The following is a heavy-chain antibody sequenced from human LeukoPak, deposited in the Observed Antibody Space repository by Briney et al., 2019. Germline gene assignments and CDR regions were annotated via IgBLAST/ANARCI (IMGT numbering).Heavy chain of an antibody. V-gene: IGHV3-23*01. CDR1: GFTFSSYA. CDR2: ISGSGGST. D-gene: IGHD3-22*01. Sequence: GGSLRLSCAASGFTFSSYAMSWVRQAPGKGLEWVSAISGSGGSTYYADSVKGRFTISRDNSKNTLYLQMNSLRAEDTAVYYCAKDLTPGSSGYYFAGYAMDVWGKGTTVTISS. CDR3: AKDLTPGSSGYYFAGYAMDV. J-gene: IGHJ6*04.